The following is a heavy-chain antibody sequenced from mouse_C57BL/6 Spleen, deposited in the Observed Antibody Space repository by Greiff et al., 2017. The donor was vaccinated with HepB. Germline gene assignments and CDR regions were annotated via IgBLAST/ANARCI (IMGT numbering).Heavy chain of an antibody. J-gene: IGHJ2*01. Sequence: VQLQQSGPELVKPGASVKISCKASGYSFTGYYMNWVKQSPEKSLEWIGEINPSTGGTTYNQKFKAKATLTVDKSSSTAYMQLKSLTSEDSAVYYCAGGRLRRSFDYWGQGTTLTVSS. CDR3: AGGRLRRSFDY. D-gene: IGHD2-4*01. CDR2: INPSTGGT. CDR1: GYSFTGYY. V-gene: IGHV1-42*01.